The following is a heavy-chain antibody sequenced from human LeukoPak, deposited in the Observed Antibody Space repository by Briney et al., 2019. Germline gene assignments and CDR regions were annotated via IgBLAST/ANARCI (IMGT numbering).Heavy chain of an antibody. Sequence: GGSLRLSCAASGFTFSSYGMHWVRQAPGKGLEWVAFIRYDGSNKYYADSVKGRFTISRDNSKNTLYLQMNSLRAEDTAVYYCAKVLGPYYYDSSGYFTPYDYWGQGTLVTVSS. J-gene: IGHJ4*02. D-gene: IGHD3-22*01. V-gene: IGHV3-30*02. CDR2: IRYDGSNK. CDR3: AKVLGPYYYDSSGYFTPYDY. CDR1: GFTFSSYG.